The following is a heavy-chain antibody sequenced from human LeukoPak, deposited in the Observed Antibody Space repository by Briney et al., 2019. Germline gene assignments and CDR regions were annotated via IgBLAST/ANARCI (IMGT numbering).Heavy chain of an antibody. D-gene: IGHD6-13*01. V-gene: IGHV1-2*02. CDR2: INPKNAGT. J-gene: IGHJ4*02. Sequence: GASEKVSCKASGYTFTGHYMHWVRQAPGQGLEWMGWINPKNAGTNFAQRFQGRVTMTRDTSISTVYMELSRLRSDDTALYYCARTLYIAAVPGGFDYWGQGTLVTVSS. CDR1: GYTFTGHY. CDR3: ARTLYIAAVPGGFDY.